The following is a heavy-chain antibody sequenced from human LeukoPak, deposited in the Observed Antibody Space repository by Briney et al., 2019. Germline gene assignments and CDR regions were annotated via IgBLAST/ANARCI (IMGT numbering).Heavy chain of an antibody. CDR1: GFTFDDYG. CDR3: TTNPSWFDY. V-gene: IGHV3-15*01. CDR2: IKSKTDGGTT. Sequence: GGSLRLSCAASGFTFDDYGMSWVRQAPGKGLEWVGRIKSKTDGGTTDYAAPVKGRFTISRDDSKNTLYLQMNSLKTEDTAVYYCTTNPSWFDYWGQGTLVTVSS. J-gene: IGHJ4*02.